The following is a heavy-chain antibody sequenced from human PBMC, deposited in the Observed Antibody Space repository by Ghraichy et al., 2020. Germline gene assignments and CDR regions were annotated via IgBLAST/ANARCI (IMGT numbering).Heavy chain of an antibody. D-gene: IGHD2-15*01. CDR1: GFTFSSYG. Sequence: GGSLRLSCAASGFTFSSYGMHWVRQAPGKRLEWVAVISYDGSNKYYADSVKGRFTISRDNSKNTLYLQMNSLRAEDTAVYYCAKDRYCSGGSCYGMDVWGQGTTVTVSS. V-gene: IGHV3-30*18. J-gene: IGHJ6*02. CDR3: AKDRYCSGGSCYGMDV. CDR2: ISYDGSNK.